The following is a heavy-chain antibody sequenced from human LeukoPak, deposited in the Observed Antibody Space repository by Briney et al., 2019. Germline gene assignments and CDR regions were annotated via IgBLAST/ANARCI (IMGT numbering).Heavy chain of an antibody. J-gene: IGHJ3*02. V-gene: IGHV3-30*02. Sequence: GGSLRLSCAASGFTFSSYGMHWVRQAPGKGLEWVAFIRYDGSNKYYADSVKGRFTISRDNSKNTLYLQMNSLRAEDTAVYYCAKTIGKLELRDDAFDIWGQGTMVTVSS. D-gene: IGHD1-7*01. CDR3: AKTIGKLELRDDAFDI. CDR1: GFTFSSYG. CDR2: IRYDGSNK.